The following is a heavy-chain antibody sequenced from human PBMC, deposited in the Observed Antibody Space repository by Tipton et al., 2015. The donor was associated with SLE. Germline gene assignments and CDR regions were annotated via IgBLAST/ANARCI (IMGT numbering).Heavy chain of an antibody. J-gene: IGHJ4*02. Sequence: GLVKPSETLSLTCDVSGFSISSGYYWGWIRQPPGKGLEWIGSIYQSGNTYSNPSLKSRMSMSIDTLKNQVFLRRNSVTAADTAVYYCARHDYDSNGYYQHYFDYWGQGTLVTVSS. D-gene: IGHD3-22*01. V-gene: IGHV4-38-2*01. CDR3: ARHDYDSNGYYQHYFDY. CDR2: IYQSGNT. CDR1: GFSISSGYY.